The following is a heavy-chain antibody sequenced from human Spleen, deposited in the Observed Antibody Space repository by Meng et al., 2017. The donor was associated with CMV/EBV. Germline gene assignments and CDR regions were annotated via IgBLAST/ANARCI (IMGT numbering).Heavy chain of an antibody. V-gene: IGHV3-13*03. D-gene: IGHD2-15*01. Sequence: GGSLRLSCAACGIIFVNYDIQWVRLPTGDGLECVPPVLTARDTYSPGSVKGQFSLCRENARNSFSLQMNSLRAGDTAVCCCARGDCSASSCFSFDSWGQGTLVTVSS. CDR2: VLTARDT. J-gene: IGHJ4*02. CDR1: GIIFVNYD. CDR3: ARGDCSASSCFSFDS.